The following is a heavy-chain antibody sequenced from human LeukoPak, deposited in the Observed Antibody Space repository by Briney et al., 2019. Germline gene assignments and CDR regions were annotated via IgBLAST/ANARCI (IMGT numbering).Heavy chain of an antibody. CDR2: ISATGGNT. D-gene: IGHD3-10*01. V-gene: IGHV3-23*01. CDR1: GFTVSTYA. J-gene: IGHJ4*02. CDR3: ARRWYSGSPTTIDY. Sequence: GGSLRLSCAGSGFTVSTYAMSWVRLAPRKGLEWVSGISATGGNTDYADSVKGRFTISRDNSKNTVYLQMNSLRAEDTAVYYCARRWYSGSPTTIDYWGQGTLVTVSS.